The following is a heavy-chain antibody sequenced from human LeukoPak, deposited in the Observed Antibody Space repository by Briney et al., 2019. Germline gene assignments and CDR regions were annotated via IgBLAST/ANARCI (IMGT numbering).Heavy chain of an antibody. CDR2: IYYSGST. V-gene: IGHV4-59*01. Sequence: SETLSLTCTVSGGSISSYYWSWIRQPPGKGLEWIGYIYYSGSTNYNPSLKSRLIISVGTSRNQFSLKLSSVTAADTDVYYCARGRGYQNWFDPWGQGTLVTVSS. CDR1: GGSISSYY. CDR3: ARGRGYQNWFDP. D-gene: IGHD2-2*01. J-gene: IGHJ5*02.